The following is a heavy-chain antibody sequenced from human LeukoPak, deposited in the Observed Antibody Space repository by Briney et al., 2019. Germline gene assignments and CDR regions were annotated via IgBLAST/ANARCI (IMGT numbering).Heavy chain of an antibody. CDR3: ARDLVQLWSKDY. CDR1: GFTVSNNY. Sequence: GGSLRLSCAVSGFTVSNNYLSWVRQAPGKGLEWVSVIYGGRNNTVYADSVKGRLTISRDNSKNTLYLQMNSLRAEDTAVYYCARDLVQLWSKDYWGQGTLVTVSS. CDR2: IYGGRNNT. J-gene: IGHJ4*02. V-gene: IGHV3-66*02. D-gene: IGHD5-18*01.